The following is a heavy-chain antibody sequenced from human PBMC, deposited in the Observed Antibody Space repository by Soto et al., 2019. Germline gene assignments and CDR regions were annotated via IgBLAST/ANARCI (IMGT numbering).Heavy chain of an antibody. J-gene: IGHJ6*02. D-gene: IGHD5-18*01. CDR2: IYHSGST. V-gene: IGHV4-30-2*01. Sequence: PSETLSLTCAVSGGSISSGGYSRSWIRQPPGKGLEWIGYIYHSGSTYYNPSLKSRVTISVDRSKNQFSLKLSSVTAADTAVYYCXRGQRPSYYYYYYGMDVWGQGTTVTVPS. CDR3: XRGQRPSYYYYYYGMDV. CDR1: GGSISSGGYS.